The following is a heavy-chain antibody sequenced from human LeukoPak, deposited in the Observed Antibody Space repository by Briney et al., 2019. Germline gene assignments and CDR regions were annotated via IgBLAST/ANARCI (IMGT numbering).Heavy chain of an antibody. D-gene: IGHD3-22*01. Sequence: GASVKVSCKASGYTFTSYGISWVRQAPGQGLEWMGWISAYNGNTNYAQKLQGRVTITTDESTSTAYMELSSLRSEDTAVYYCASARHDSSDYYTPWGQGPLVTVSS. V-gene: IGHV1-18*01. CDR1: GYTFTSYG. CDR2: ISAYNGNT. CDR3: ASARHDSSDYYTP. J-gene: IGHJ5*02.